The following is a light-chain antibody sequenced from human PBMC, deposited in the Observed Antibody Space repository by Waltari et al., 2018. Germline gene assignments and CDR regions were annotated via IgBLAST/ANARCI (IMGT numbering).Light chain of an antibody. CDR2: GNS. CDR3: QSYDSSLSGVV. J-gene: IGLJ2*01. Sequence: QSVLTQPPSVSGAPGQRVTISVTGSRSHIGAGYDVHWYQQLPGTAPKRLIYGNSNRPSGVPDRFSGSKSGTSASLAITGLQAEDEADYYCQSYDSSLSGVVFGGGTKLTVL. V-gene: IGLV1-40*01. CDR1: RSHIGAGYD.